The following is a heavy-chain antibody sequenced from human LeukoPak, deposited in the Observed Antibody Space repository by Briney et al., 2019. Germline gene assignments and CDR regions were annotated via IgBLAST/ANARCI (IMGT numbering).Heavy chain of an antibody. CDR3: AKDTGGFDP. V-gene: IGHV3-9*03. Sequence: GGSLRLSCAASGFTFDDYAMHWVRQAPWKGLEWVSGISWNSGSIGYADSVKGRFTISRDNAKNSLYLQMNSLRAEDMALYYCAKDTGGFDPWGQGTLVTVSS. CDR2: ISWNSGSI. J-gene: IGHJ5*02. CDR1: GFTFDDYA.